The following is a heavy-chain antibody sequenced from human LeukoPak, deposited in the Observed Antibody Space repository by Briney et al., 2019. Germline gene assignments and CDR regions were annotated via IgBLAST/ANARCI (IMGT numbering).Heavy chain of an antibody. J-gene: IGHJ4*02. V-gene: IGHV3-21*01. D-gene: IGHD6-19*01. Sequence: GGSLRLSCAASGFTFSTYSMNWVRQAPGKGLEWVSSISSSSTYIYYADSVKGRFTISRDNAKNSLYLQMNSLRAEDMAVYYCARDLNTGYSSGWYIDYWGQGTLVTVSS. CDR2: ISSSSTYI. CDR3: ARDLNTGYSSGWYIDY. CDR1: GFTFSTYS.